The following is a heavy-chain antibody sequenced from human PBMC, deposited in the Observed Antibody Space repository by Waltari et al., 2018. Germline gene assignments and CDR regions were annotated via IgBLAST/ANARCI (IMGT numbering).Heavy chain of an antibody. Sequence: EVQLVESGGGLVQPGGSLRLSCAASGFTFSSYWMSWVRQAPGKGREWVANIKQDGSEKYYVDSVKGRFTISRDNAKNSLYLQMNSLRAEDTAVYYCARGLYDFWSGYSALGYWGQGTLVTVSS. CDR3: ARGLYDFWSGYSALGY. CDR1: GFTFSSYW. D-gene: IGHD3-3*01. J-gene: IGHJ4*02. CDR2: IKQDGSEK. V-gene: IGHV3-7*01.